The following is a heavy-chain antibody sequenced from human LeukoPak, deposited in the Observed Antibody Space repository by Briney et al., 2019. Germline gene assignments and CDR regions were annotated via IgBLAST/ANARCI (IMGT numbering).Heavy chain of an antibody. J-gene: IGHJ4*02. CDR2: IKSKTDGGAT. CDR3: TTRATYFDFWKTDY. CDR1: GFTFNNAW. D-gene: IGHD3-3*01. Sequence: GGSLRLSCAASGFTFNNAWMSWVRQAPGKGLEWVGRIKSKTDGGATDYAAPVKGRFTISRDDSKNTLYLQMNSLKTEDTAVYYSTTRATYFDFWKTDYWGQGTLVTVSS. V-gene: IGHV3-15*01.